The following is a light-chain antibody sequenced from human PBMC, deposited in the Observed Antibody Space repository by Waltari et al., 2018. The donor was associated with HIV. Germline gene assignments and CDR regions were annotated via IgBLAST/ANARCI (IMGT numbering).Light chain of an antibody. CDR3: GAWDNSLSAWV. V-gene: IGLV1-51*01. CDR1: SSTIGHNS. CDR2: DNN. Sequence: QSVLTQPPSVSAAPGQKVTISCSGSSSTIGHNSVSWYQQLPRTAPKHLIYDNNKRPSGMPDRFSGSKSGTSATLGITGLQTGDEADYYCGAWDNSLSAWVLGGGTQLTVL. J-gene: IGLJ3*02.